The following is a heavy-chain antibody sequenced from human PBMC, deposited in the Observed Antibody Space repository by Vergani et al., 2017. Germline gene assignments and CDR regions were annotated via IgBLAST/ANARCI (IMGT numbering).Heavy chain of an antibody. V-gene: IGHV4-39*01. CDR3: ARHPLYYDSSD. CDR1: GGSITYGAFY. D-gene: IGHD3-22*01. CDR2: IYHSGST. J-gene: IGHJ4*02. Sequence: QLQLQESGPGLVKPSETLSLTCTVSGGSITYGAFYWGWIRQSPGKGLEWIGSIYHSGSTYYNPSLKSRVTISVDTSKNQFSLKLSSVTAADTAVYYCARHPLYYDSSDWGQGTLVTVSS.